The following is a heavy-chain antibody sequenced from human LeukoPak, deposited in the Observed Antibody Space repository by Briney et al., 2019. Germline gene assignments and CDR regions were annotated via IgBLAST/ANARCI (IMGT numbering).Heavy chain of an antibody. J-gene: IGHJ4*02. CDR2: IKSKTDGGTT. Sequence: GGSLRLSCAASGFTFSNAWMSWVRQAPGKGLEWVGRIKSKTDGGTTDYAAHVKGRFTISRDDSKNTLYLQMNSLKTEDTAVYYCTTLTTDYYDSPQHPFDYWGQGTLVTVSS. CDR1: GFTFSNAW. D-gene: IGHD3-22*01. CDR3: TTLTTDYYDSPQHPFDY. V-gene: IGHV3-15*01.